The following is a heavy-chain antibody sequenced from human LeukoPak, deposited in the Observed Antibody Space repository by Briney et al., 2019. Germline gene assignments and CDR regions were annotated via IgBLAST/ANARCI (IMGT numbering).Heavy chain of an antibody. CDR3: ARVTYCGGDCYSHPIDY. J-gene: IGHJ4*02. CDR2: IYYSGSI. CDR1: GGSISSGGYY. V-gene: IGHV4-31*03. Sequence: SKTLSLTCTVSGGSISSGGYYWSWIRQHPGKGLEWIGYIYYSGSIYYNPSLKSRVTISVDTSKNQFSLKLSSVTASDTAVYYCARVTYCGGDCYSHPIDYWGQGTLVTVSS. D-gene: IGHD2-21*02.